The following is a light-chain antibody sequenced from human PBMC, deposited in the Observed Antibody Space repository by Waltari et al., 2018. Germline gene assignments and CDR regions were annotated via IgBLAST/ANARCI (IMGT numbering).Light chain of an antibody. J-gene: IGLJ2*01. CDR1: TLGSTI. CDR3: QVWDSRTDHVI. V-gene: IGLV3-21*02. CDR2: DDT. Sequence: YVLTQPPSVSVAPGQTARITCGGTTLGSTIVHWNQQTPGRAPILVVYDDTARPSGISERFSGSNAGNTATLIISGVEAGDEADYYCQVWDSRTDHVIFGGGTKLTVL.